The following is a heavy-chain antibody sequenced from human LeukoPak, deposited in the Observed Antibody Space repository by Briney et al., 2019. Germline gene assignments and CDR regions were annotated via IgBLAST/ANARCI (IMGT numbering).Heavy chain of an antibody. D-gene: IGHD3-10*01. CDR3: ARDYTGSGSSYDY. J-gene: IGHJ4*02. V-gene: IGHV3-48*04. CDR2: ISSSNNRM. Sequence: GSLRLSCVASGFTFSSYSMNWVRQAPGKGLEWVSFISSSNNRMSYADSVKGRFTISRDNAKNSLYLQMNSLRAEDTAVYYCARDYTGSGSSYDYWGQGTLVTVSS. CDR1: GFTFSSYS.